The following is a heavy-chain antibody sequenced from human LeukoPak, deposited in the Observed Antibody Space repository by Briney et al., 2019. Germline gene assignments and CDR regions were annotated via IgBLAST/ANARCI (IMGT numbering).Heavy chain of an antibody. CDR3: ARLASNWYWYFVL. V-gene: IGHV4-39*01. D-gene: IGHD2-2*01. J-gene: IGHJ2*01. CDR2: VDYSGNT. CDR1: ADSISSSSYY. Sequence: SETLSLTCTVSADSISSSSYYWGWIRQPPGKGLEWIGSVDYSGNTHYNTSLKSRLTISVDTSKNQFSLKLTSVTAADTVFYYFARLASNWYWYFVLWGRGSLVAVSS.